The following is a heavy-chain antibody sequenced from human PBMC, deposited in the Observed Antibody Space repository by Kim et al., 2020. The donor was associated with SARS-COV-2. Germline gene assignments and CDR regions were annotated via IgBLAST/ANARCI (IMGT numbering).Heavy chain of an antibody. V-gene: IGHV3-9*01. CDR1: GFTFDDYA. CDR2: ISWNSGSI. CDR3: AKGGRIQLWLLGY. D-gene: IGHD5-18*01. J-gene: IGHJ4*02. Sequence: GGSLRLSCAASGFTFDDYAMHWVRQAPGKGLEWVSGISWNSGSIGYADSVKGRFTISRDNAKNSLYLQMNSLRAEDTALYYCAKGGRIQLWLLGYWGQGT.